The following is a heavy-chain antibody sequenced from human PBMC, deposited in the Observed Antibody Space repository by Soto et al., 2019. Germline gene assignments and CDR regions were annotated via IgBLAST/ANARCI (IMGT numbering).Heavy chain of an antibody. CDR3: TPEGEGFGY. CDR2: VRSKAKTYAT. CDR1: GFTFSDSA. Sequence: GGSLRLSCAVSGFTFSDSAMHWVRQASGEGLEWVGRVRSKAKTYATAYAASVKGRFTISRDDSKNTAYLQMNSLKTEDTAVYYCTPEGEGFGYCGQGTLVTVSS. V-gene: IGHV3-73*01. J-gene: IGHJ4*02.